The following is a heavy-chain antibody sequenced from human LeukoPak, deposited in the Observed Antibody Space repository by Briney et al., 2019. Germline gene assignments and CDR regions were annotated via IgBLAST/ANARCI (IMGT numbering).Heavy chain of an antibody. CDR2: ISAYNGNT. J-gene: IGHJ5*02. D-gene: IGHD6-13*01. CDR3: ARWGDSSSWPPIWFDP. V-gene: IGHV1-18*01. CDR1: GYTFTSYG. Sequence: ASVKVSCKAYGYTFTSYGISWVRQAPGQGLEWMGWISAYNGNTNYAQKLQGRVTMTTDAPTTTAYMELRSLRSDDTAIYYCARWGDSSSWPPIWFDPWGQGTLVTVSS.